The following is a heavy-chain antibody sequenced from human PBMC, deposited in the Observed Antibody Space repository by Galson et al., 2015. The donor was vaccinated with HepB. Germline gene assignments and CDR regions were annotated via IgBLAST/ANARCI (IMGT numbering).Heavy chain of an antibody. V-gene: IGHV3-74*01. J-gene: IGHJ4*02. Sequence: SLRLSCAASGFTFSSYWMHWVRQAPGKGLVWVSRINRDGSRTTYADSVKGRFTISRDNAKNTLYVQMNSLRAEDTAVYYCARGSAWIAAAGTLDYWGQGTLVTVSS. CDR2: INRDGSRT. CDR3: ARGSAWIAAAGTLDY. D-gene: IGHD6-13*01. CDR1: GFTFSSYW.